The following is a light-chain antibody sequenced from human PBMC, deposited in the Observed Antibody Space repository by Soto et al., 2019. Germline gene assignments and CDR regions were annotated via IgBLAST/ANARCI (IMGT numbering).Light chain of an antibody. CDR1: QSISSW. V-gene: IGKV1-5*03. Sequence: DIPMTQSPSTLSASVGDRVTITCRASQSISSWLAWYQQRPGRAPQLLIYKASNLESGVPSRFSGSGSGTEFTLIISRLQPDDFATYYCQHYYNYPWTFGQGTKVEIK. CDR3: QHYYNYPWT. J-gene: IGKJ1*01. CDR2: KAS.